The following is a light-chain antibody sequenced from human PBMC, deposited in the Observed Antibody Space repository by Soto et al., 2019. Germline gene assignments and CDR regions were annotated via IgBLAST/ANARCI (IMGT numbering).Light chain of an antibody. J-gene: IGKJ5*01. CDR3: QQRRNWPPIT. V-gene: IGKV3-11*01. CDR2: DAS. Sequence: EIVLTQSPVTLSLSPGGRATLSCRASQSVSSYLAWYQQKPGQAPRLLIYDASNRATGIPARFSGSGSGTDFTLTIDNLEPEDFAVYYCQQRRNWPPITFGQGTRLEIK. CDR1: QSVSSY.